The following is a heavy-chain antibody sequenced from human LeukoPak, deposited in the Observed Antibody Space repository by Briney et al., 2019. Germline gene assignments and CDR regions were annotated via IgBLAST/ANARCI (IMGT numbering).Heavy chain of an antibody. CDR3: ARGYNYYGSGSSVQDY. V-gene: IGHV1-69*05. Sequence: SVKVSCKASGGTFSSYAISWVRQAPGQGLEWIGRIIPIFGTANYAQKFQGRVTITTDESTSTAYMELSSLRSEDTAVYYCARGYNYYGSGSSVQDYWGQGTLVTVSS. D-gene: IGHD3-10*01. J-gene: IGHJ4*02. CDR2: IIPIFGTA. CDR1: GGTFSSYA.